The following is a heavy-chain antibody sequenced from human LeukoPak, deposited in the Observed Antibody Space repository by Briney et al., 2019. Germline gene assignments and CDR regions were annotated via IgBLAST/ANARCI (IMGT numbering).Heavy chain of an antibody. J-gene: IGHJ4*02. D-gene: IGHD2-21*01. CDR2: IKAGNGDT. CDR3: ARDDCGDTCYPGGY. CDR1: GYIFTKYV. Sequence: ASVNVSCKASGYIFTKYVVHWVRQAPGQRPEWMGWIKAGNGDTKYSQNFQDRLTITRDTSARTVYMELSSLTSEDTALYYCARDDCGDTCYPGGYWGQGTLVPVSS. V-gene: IGHV1-3*01.